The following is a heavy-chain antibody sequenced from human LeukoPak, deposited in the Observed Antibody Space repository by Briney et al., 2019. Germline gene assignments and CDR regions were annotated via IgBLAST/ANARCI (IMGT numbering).Heavy chain of an antibody. D-gene: IGHD3-22*01. CDR3: ARLKYDSSGYYPLHAFDV. V-gene: IGHV4-59*08. CDR1: GGSISSYY. Sequence: SETLSPTCTVSGGSISSYYCSSIRQPPGKGLEWIGYIYYSGSTNYNPSLKSRVTISVDTSKNQFSLKLSSVTAADTAAYYCARLKYDSSGYYPLHAFDVWGQGTMVTASS. J-gene: IGHJ3*01. CDR2: IYYSGST.